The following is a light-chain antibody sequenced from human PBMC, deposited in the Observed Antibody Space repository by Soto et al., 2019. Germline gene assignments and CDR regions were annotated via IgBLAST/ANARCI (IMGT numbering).Light chain of an antibody. V-gene: IGKV1-39*01. J-gene: IGKJ1*01. CDR3: QQSYSTPPA. CDR2: AAS. Sequence: DIQMTQSPSSLSASVGDRVTITCRASQSISSYLNWYQQKPGKAPKLLIYAASSLQSGVPSRFSGSGSGTDLTITISSLQPEDCATYDCQQSYSTPPAFGQGTKVDIK. CDR1: QSISSY.